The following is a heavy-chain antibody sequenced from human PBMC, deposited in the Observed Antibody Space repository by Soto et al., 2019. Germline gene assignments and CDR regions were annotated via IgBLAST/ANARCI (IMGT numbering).Heavy chain of an antibody. V-gene: IGHV4-34*01. D-gene: IGHD3-22*01. CDR2: INHSGST. CDR3: ARGGLDTYYYDSSGYPYFDY. CDR1: GGSFSGYY. J-gene: IGHJ4*02. Sequence: SETLSLTCAVYGGSFSGYYWSWIRQPPGKGLEWIGEINHSGSTNYNPSLKSRVTISVDTSKNQFSLKLSSVTAADTAVYYCARGGLDTYYYDSSGYPYFDYWGQGTLVTVSS.